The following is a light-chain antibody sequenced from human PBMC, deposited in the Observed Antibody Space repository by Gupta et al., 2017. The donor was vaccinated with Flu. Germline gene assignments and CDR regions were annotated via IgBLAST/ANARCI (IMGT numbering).Light chain of an antibody. Sequence: QTVVTQEPSSSVSPGGTVTLTCGLTSGSVSTNFYPSWYQQTPGQAPRTLIYNTNVLSSGVPDRFSGSILGNKAALTITGAQADDESDYYCVLYLGSGSWVFGGGTKLTVL. V-gene: IGLV8-61*01. CDR2: NTN. CDR1: SGSVSTNFY. J-gene: IGLJ3*02. CDR3: VLYLGSGSWV.